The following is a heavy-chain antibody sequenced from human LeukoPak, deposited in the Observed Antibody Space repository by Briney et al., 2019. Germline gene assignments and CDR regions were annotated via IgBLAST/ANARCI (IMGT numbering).Heavy chain of an antibody. J-gene: IGHJ4*02. CDR3: ARGSAYCSSTSCYAFFDY. Sequence: PGGALRLSCAASGFTFSSYAMHWVRQAPGKGREWVAVISYDGSNKYYADSVKGRFTISRDNSKNTLYLQMNSLRAEDTAVYYCARGSAYCSSTSCYAFFDYWGQGTLVTVSS. V-gene: IGHV3-30-3*01. CDR2: ISYDGSNK. CDR1: GFTFSSYA. D-gene: IGHD2-2*01.